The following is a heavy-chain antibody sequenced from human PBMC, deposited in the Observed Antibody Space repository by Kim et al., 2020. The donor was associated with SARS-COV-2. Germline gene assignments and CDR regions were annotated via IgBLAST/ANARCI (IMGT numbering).Heavy chain of an antibody. V-gene: IGHV3-15*01. D-gene: IGHD1-26*01. Sequence: EPVKGRFTISRDDSKHTLYLKMNSLKTEDTAVYYCTTSTTNYYFYYGMDVWGQGTTVTVSS. CDR3: TTSTTNYYFYYGMDV. J-gene: IGHJ6*02.